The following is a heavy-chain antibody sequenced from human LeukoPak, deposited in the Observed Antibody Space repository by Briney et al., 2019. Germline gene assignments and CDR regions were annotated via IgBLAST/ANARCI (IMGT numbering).Heavy chain of an antibody. J-gene: IGHJ5*02. CDR3: ARGSISYYDFWSGYYGAVSYFDP. CDR1: GESISGFY. D-gene: IGHD3-3*01. V-gene: IGHV4-34*01. Sequence: PSETLSLTCTVSGESISGFYWTWIRQPPGKGLEWIGEINHSGSTNYNPSLKSRVTISVDTSKNQFSLKLSSVTAADTAVYYCARGSISYYDFWSGYYGAVSYFDPWGQGTLVTASS. CDR2: INHSGST.